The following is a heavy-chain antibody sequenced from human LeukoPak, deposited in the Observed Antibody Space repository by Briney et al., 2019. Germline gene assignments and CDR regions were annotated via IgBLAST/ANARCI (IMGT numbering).Heavy chain of an antibody. D-gene: IGHD4-17*01. Sequence: PGRSLSLSCAASGFTFSSYGMHWVRQAPAKGLEWVAIISYDGSNKYYADSVKGRFTISRDNSKNTLYLQMNSLRAEDTAVYYCAKSTTVTQRGYFDYWGQGTLVTVSS. V-gene: IGHV3-30*18. CDR2: ISYDGSNK. CDR3: AKSTTVTQRGYFDY. CDR1: GFTFSSYG. J-gene: IGHJ4*02.